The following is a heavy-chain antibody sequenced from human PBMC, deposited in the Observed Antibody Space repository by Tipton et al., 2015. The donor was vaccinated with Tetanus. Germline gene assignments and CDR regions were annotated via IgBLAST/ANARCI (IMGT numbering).Heavy chain of an antibody. CDR1: GYTFTSYD. CDR2: MNPNSGNT. Sequence: QSGPEVKKPGAPVKVSCKASGYTFTSYDINWVRQATGQGLEWMGWMNPNSGNTGYAQKFQGRVTMTRNTSISTAYMELSSLRSEDTAVYYCAREVPATAIAWFMDYWGQGTLVTVSS. J-gene: IGHJ4*02. CDR3: AREVPATAIAWFMDY. D-gene: IGHD2-2*01. V-gene: IGHV1-8*01.